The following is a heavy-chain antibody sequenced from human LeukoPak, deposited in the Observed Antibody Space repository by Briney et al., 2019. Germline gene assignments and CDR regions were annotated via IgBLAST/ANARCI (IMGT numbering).Heavy chain of an antibody. D-gene: IGHD6-6*01. CDR1: GGSISSYY. Sequence: ASETLFLTCTVSGGSISSYYWSWIRQPAGKGLEWIGRIYTSGSTNYNPSLKSRVTMSVDTSKNQFSLKLSSVTAADTAVYYCARALQEYSSSYDYGMDVWGQGTTVTVSS. V-gene: IGHV4-4*07. CDR2: IYTSGST. CDR3: ARALQEYSSSYDYGMDV. J-gene: IGHJ6*02.